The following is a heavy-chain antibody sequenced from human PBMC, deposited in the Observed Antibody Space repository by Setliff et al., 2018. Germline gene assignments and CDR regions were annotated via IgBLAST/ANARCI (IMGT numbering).Heavy chain of an antibody. V-gene: IGHV1-69*05. CDR1: GDSFNNYA. D-gene: IGHD3-22*01. Sequence: SVKVSCKASGDSFNNYAISWVRQAPGQGLEWVGGIIPMFGTPAYTQKFQGRVTITTDESTSTAYMELSSLRSEDTAVYYCARDSRTYYYESSGPHFDYWGQGTLVTVS. J-gene: IGHJ4*02. CDR2: IIPMFGTP. CDR3: ARDSRTYYYESSGPHFDY.